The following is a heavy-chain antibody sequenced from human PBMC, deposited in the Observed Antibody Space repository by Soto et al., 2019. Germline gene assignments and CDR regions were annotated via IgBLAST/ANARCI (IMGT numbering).Heavy chain of an antibody. CDR3: ADTPTQDSSAFDI. CDR2: LYWDDDN. V-gene: IGHV2-5*02. Sequence: SGPTLVNPTQALTPTCTFSGFSLRTTGVGVGWIRQPPGKALEWLALLYWDDDNRNTPSLNSRLTHTEATSKSQVVLTLNNVDPADTATYYCADTPTQDSSAFDIWGQGTMVTVSS. CDR1: GFSLRTTGVG. J-gene: IGHJ3*02. D-gene: IGHD4-4*01.